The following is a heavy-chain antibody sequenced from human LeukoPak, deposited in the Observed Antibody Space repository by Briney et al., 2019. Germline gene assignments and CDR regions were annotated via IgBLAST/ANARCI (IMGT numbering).Heavy chain of an antibody. CDR1: GGSISDYY. CDR2: INYSGNT. V-gene: IGHV4-59*08. D-gene: IGHD1/OR15-1a*01. CDR3: ARLNVLNNSVLHHFDR. J-gene: IGHJ4*02. Sequence: SETLSLTCTISGGSISDYYWSWIRQPPGKGLEWIAYINYSGNTDYNPSLKSRVTISVDTSKNHFSLKLNSVTAADTAVYYCARLNVLNNSVLHHFDRWGQGTLVTVSS.